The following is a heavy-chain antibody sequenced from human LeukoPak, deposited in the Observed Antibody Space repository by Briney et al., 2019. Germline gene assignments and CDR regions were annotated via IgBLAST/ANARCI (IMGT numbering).Heavy chain of an antibody. D-gene: IGHD6-13*01. CDR3: AKPMSYSSSWSRPFDY. J-gene: IGHJ4*02. V-gene: IGHV3-48*01. CDR1: GFTFSSYS. Sequence: GGSLRLSCAASGFTFSSYSMNWVRQAPGKGLEWVSYISSSGSTIYYADSVKGRFTISRDNAKNSLYLQMNSLRAEDTAVYYCAKPMSYSSSWSRPFDYWGQGTLVTVSS. CDR2: ISSSGSTI.